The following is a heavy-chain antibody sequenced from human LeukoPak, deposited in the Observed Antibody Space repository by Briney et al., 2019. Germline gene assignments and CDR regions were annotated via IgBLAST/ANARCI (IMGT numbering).Heavy chain of an antibody. D-gene: IGHD5-24*01. CDR3: ARGEMATIEDAFDI. CDR1: GGSISISSYY. Sequence: PSETLSLTCTVSGGSISISSYYWGWIRQSPGKELEWIGSVYVSGRTNDNPSLKSRVTMSVDTSENSFSLRLSSVTAADTAVYYCARGEMATIEDAFDIWGQGTMVTVSS. CDR2: VYVSGRT. J-gene: IGHJ3*02. V-gene: IGHV4-39*02.